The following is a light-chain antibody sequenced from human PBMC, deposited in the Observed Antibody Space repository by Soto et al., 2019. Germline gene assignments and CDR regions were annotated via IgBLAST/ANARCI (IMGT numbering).Light chain of an antibody. V-gene: IGKV3-20*01. J-gene: IGKJ3*01. CDR3: QQYGASPIT. CDR2: GAF. CDR1: QSVSDNN. Sequence: EIVLTQSPGTLSLSPGERAILSCRASQSVSDNNLAWYQQKPGQAPRLLMYGAFFRVTGVPDRFNGSASGVDFTLTISRLEPEDFAVYFCQQYGASPITFGPGTKVDT.